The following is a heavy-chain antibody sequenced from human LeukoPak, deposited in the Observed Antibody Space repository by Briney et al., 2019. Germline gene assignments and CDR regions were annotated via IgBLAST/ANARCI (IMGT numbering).Heavy chain of an antibody. CDR2: INTDGTST. CDR1: GFTFNSYW. V-gene: IGHV3-74*01. Sequence: GGSLRLSCAASGFTFNSYWMHWVRQAPGKGLVWVSRINTDGTSTNYADSVKGRFTISRDNAKNTLYLQMNSVRAEDTAVYYCTRVIAHNYDSSGKDFDYWGQGTLVTVSS. J-gene: IGHJ4*02. D-gene: IGHD3-22*01. CDR3: TRVIAHNYDSSGKDFDY.